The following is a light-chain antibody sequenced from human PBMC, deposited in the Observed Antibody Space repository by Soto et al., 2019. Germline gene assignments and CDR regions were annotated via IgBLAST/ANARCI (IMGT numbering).Light chain of an antibody. V-gene: IGKV1-5*03. CDR3: KHYNSYSEA. CDR1: QTISSW. J-gene: IGKJ1*01. CDR2: KAS. Sequence: DIQMTQSPSTLSGSVGDRVTITCRASQTISSWLAWYQQKPGKAPKLLIYKASTLKSGVQSRFSGSGSGTEFTLTISSLQPDEFATYYCKHYNSYSEAFGQGTKV.